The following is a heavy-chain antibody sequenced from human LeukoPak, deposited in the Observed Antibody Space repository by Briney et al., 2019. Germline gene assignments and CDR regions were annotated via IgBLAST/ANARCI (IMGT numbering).Heavy chain of an antibody. J-gene: IGHJ4*02. Sequence: PSQTLSLTCTVSGGSISSGGYYWSWIRQHPGKGLEWIGDIYYSGSTYYNPSLKSRVTISVDTSKNQFSLKLSSVTAADTAVYYCARDVYGSGSYTDWGQGTLVTVSS. V-gene: IGHV4-31*03. CDR1: GGSISSGGYY. CDR2: IYYSGST. CDR3: ARDVYGSGSYTD. D-gene: IGHD3-10*01.